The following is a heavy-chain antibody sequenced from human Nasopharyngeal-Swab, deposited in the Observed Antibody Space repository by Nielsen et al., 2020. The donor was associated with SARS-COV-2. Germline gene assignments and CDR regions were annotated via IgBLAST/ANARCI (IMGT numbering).Heavy chain of an antibody. J-gene: IGHJ3*02. CDR1: GASISSNNW. V-gene: IGHV4-4*02. CDR3: TRVVPAAEAFDI. CDR2: IYHSGST. D-gene: IGHD2-2*01. Sequence: SETLSLNCAVSGASISSNNWWSWVRQPPGKGLEWIGEIYHSGSTNYNPSLKSRVTISVDKSRNQFALKLSSVTAADTAVYYCTRVVPAAEAFDIWGQGTMVTVSS.